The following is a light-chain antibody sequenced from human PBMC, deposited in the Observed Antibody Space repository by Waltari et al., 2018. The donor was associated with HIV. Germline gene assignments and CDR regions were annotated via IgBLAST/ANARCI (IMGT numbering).Light chain of an antibody. J-gene: IGLJ3*02. CDR2: SNT. CDR1: TSNFAAGYA. V-gene: IGLV1-40*01. CDR3: QSYDGTLSVWV. Sequence: QSVLTQPPSVSGAPGQRVSLSCAGQTSNFAAGYAVHWYLQRPGSAPKLLIHSNTERPSGIPDRFSGSRSGASASLAITGLQVEDEGDYYCQSYDGTLSVWVFGGGTKLTVL.